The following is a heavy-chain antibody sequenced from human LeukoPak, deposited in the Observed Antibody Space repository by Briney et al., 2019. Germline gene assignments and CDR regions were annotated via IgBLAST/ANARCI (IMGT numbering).Heavy chain of an antibody. Sequence: SGTLSLTCAVSGGSISSFNWWSWVRQPPGKGLEWIGGIHHSGSTTYNPSLKSRVTISVDKSKNQFSLKLSSVTAADTAVYYCARDRTSGWGAFDIWGQGTMVTVSS. D-gene: IGHD2-2*01. CDR2: IHHSGST. V-gene: IGHV4-4*02. CDR1: GGSISSFNW. CDR3: ARDRTSGWGAFDI. J-gene: IGHJ3*02.